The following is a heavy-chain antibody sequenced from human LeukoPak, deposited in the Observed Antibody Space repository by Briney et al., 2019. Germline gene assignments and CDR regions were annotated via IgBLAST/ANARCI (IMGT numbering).Heavy chain of an antibody. Sequence: GGSLRLSCAASGFTFSSYGMHWVRQAPGKGLEWVAVISYDGSNKYYADSVKGRFTISRDNSKNTLYLQMNCLRAEDTAVYYCARDYKWGQALDYWGQGTLVTVSS. D-gene: IGHD1-1*01. CDR3: ARDYKWGQALDY. CDR1: GFTFSSYG. V-gene: IGHV3-30*03. J-gene: IGHJ4*02. CDR2: ISYDGSNK.